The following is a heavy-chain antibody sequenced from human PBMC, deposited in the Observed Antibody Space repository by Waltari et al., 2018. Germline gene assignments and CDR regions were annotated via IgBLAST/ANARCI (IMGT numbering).Heavy chain of an antibody. CDR1: GGSLSTSSYY. CDR3: ARHVGEATTFDY. J-gene: IGHJ4*01. V-gene: IGHV4-39*01. CDR2: IHYRGST. D-gene: IGHD5-12*01. Sequence: QLQLQESGPGPVKPSETLSLTCSVSGGSLSTSSYYWGWIRQPPGKGLEWIGSIHYRGSTYYNPALKGRVTISVDTSKNQFSLRLTSVTAADTAVYYCARHVGEATTFDYWGHGTLVTVSS.